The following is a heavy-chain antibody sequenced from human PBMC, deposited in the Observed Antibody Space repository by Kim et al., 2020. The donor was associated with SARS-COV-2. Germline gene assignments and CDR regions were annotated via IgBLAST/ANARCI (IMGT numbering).Heavy chain of an antibody. Sequence: GGSLRLSCAASGFTFSSYWMHWVRQAPGKGLVWVSRINSDGSSTSYADSVKGRFTISRDNAKNTLYLQMNSLRAEDTAVYYCAREEAYYYGSGNDGGKYYYYYGMDVWGQGTTVTVSS. CDR2: INSDGSST. CDR1: GFTFSSYW. V-gene: IGHV3-74*01. D-gene: IGHD3-10*01. J-gene: IGHJ6*02. CDR3: AREEAYYYGSGNDGGKYYYYYGMDV.